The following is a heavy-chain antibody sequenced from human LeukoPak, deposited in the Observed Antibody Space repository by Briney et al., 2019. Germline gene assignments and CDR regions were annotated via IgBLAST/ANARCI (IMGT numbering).Heavy chain of an antibody. CDR1: GYTFTGYY. CDR2: INPNSGGT. Sequence: GASVKVSCKASGYTFTGYYMHWVRQAPGQGLEWMGRINPNSGGTNYAQKFQGRVTMTRDTSISTAYMELSRLRSDDTAVYYCARAIKDTAMVTDYWGQGTLVTVSS. J-gene: IGHJ4*02. V-gene: IGHV1-2*06. D-gene: IGHD5-18*01. CDR3: ARAIKDTAMVTDY.